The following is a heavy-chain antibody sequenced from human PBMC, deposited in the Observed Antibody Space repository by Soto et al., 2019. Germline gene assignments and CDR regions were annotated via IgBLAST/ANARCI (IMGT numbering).Heavy chain of an antibody. V-gene: IGHV1-3*01. J-gene: IGHJ4*02. CDR3: ATPLHIPVARPHFDY. CDR1: GYTFSTYA. Sequence: QVQLVQSGAEVKKPGASVKVSCKASGYTFSTYAMHWVRQAPGQSLEWMGWINAGNGNTKYSQKFQGRITITRDTSASTAYMELSSLRSEDTAVCYCATPLHIPVARPHFDYWGQGTLVSVSS. CDR2: INAGNGNT. D-gene: IGHD6-19*01.